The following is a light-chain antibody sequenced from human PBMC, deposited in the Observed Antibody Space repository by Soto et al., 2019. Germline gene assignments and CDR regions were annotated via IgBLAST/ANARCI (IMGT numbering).Light chain of an antibody. CDR3: LVSDSGEEI. CDR2: DTS. CDR1: TGPVTSSNY. J-gene: IGLJ2*01. Sequence: QAVVTQEPSLTVSPGGTVTLTCGSSTGPVTSSNYPYWFQQKPGQAPRTLIYDTSNKHSWTPARFSGSLLGGKAALTLSGVQPEDEADYYCLVSDSGEEIFGGGTKLTVL. V-gene: IGLV7-46*01.